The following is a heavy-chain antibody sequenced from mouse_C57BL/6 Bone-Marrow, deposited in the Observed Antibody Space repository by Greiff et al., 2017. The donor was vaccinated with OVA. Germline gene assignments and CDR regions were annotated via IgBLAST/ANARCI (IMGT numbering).Heavy chain of an antibody. V-gene: IGHV1-85*01. CDR2: IYPRDGST. D-gene: IGHD1-1*01. CDR3: AREDYGSSYTWFDY. Sequence: QVQLKESGPELVKPGASVKLSCKASGYTFTSYDINWVKQRPGQGLEWIGWIYPRDGSTKYNEKFKGKATLTVDTSSSTAYMELHSLTSEDSAVYFCAREDYGSSYTWFDYWGQGTLVTVSA. CDR1: GYTFTSYD. J-gene: IGHJ3*01.